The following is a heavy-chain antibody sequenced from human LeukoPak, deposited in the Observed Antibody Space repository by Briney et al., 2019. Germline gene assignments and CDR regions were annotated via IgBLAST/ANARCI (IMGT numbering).Heavy chain of an antibody. J-gene: IGHJ5*02. V-gene: IGHV4-59*01. CDR3: ARGDYDFYIGYHITPHWFDP. CDR2: IYHGGRT. Sequence: PSETLSLTCTVSGASISSYYWNWIRQSPGKGLEWIGNIYHGGRTNYNPSLKSRVTISLDTSKNQFSLKLSSVSAADTAVYYCARGDYDFYIGYHITPHWFDPWGQGTLVTVSS. D-gene: IGHD3-3*01. CDR1: GASISSYY.